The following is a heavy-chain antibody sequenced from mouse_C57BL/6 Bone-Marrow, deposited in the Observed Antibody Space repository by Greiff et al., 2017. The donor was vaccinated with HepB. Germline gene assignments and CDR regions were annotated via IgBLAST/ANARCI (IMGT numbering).Heavy chain of an antibody. CDR1: GYTFTSYW. V-gene: IGHV1-64*01. D-gene: IGHD2-4*01. J-gene: IGHJ2*01. Sequence: VQLQQPGAELVKPGASVKLSCKASGYTFTSYWMHWVKQRPGQGLEWIGMIHPNSGSTNYNEKFKSKATLTVDKSSSTAYMQLSSLTSDDSAVYYCTRRGIYDYALYYWGQGTTLTVSS. CDR2: IHPNSGST. CDR3: TRRGIYDYALYY.